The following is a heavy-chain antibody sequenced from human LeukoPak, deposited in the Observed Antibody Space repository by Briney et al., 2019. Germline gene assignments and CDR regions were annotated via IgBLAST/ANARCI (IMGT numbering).Heavy chain of an antibody. CDR3: ATTSRCTNGVCEDFDY. J-gene: IGHJ4*02. CDR1: GGSFSGYY. CDR2: INHSGST. D-gene: IGHD2-8*01. Sequence: SETLSLTCAVYGGSFSGYYWSWIRQPPGKGLEWIGEINHSGSTNYNPSLKSRVTISVDTSKNQFSLKLSSATAADTAVYYCATTSRCTNGVCEDFDYWGQGTLVTVSS. V-gene: IGHV4-34*01.